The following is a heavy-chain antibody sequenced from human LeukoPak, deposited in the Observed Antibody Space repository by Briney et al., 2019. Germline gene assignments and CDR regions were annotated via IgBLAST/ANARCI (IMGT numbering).Heavy chain of an antibody. CDR3: ARLDYTDLYFDY. J-gene: IGHJ4*02. Sequence: PSETLSLTCTVSGGSVSSGSYYWSWIRQPAGKGLEWIGRIYTSVSTNYNPSLKSRVTISVDTSKNQFSLKLTSVTAADTAVYYCARLDYTDLYFDYWGQRTLVTVSS. V-gene: IGHV4-61*02. D-gene: IGHD4-17*01. CDR2: IYTSVST. CDR1: GGSVSSGSYY.